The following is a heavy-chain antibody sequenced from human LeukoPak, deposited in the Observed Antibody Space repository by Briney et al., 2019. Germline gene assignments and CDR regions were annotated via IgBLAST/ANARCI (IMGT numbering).Heavy chain of an antibody. CDR2: IYYSGST. D-gene: IGHD6-6*01. CDR3: ARHSYSTSYSYYYMDV. Sequence: SETLSLTCTVSGGSISSTNYYWGWIRQPPGKGLEWIGSIYYSGSTYYNLSLKSRVTISVDTSKNHFSLRLSSVTAADTAVYYCARHSYSTSYSYYYMDVWGRGTTVTVSS. V-gene: IGHV4-39*01. J-gene: IGHJ6*03. CDR1: GGSISSTNYY.